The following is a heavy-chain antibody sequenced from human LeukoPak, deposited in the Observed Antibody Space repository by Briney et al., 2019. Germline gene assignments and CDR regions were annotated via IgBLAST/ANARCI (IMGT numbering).Heavy chain of an antibody. CDR3: ARDHYYDSSGYYYAYY. Sequence: PGGSLRLSCAASGFTFSSYGMHWVRQAPGKGLEWVAFIRYDGSNKYYADSVKGRFTISRDNSKNTLYLQMGSLRAEDMAVYYCARDHYYDSSGYYYAYYWGQGTLVTVSS. V-gene: IGHV3-30*02. D-gene: IGHD3-22*01. CDR1: GFTFSSYG. CDR2: IRYDGSNK. J-gene: IGHJ4*02.